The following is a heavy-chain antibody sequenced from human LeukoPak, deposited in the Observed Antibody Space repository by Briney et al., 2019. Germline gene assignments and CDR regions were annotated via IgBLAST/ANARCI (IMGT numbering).Heavy chain of an antibody. CDR1: GGSISSGDYY. CDR2: IYYSGST. J-gene: IGHJ5*02. V-gene: IGHV4-30-4*01. D-gene: IGHD2-8*01. Sequence: SETLSLTCTVSGGSISSGDYYWSWIRQPPGKGLEWIGYIYYSGSTYYNPSLKSRVTISVDTSKNQFSLTLSSVTAADTAVYYCARQWPNWFDPWGQGTLVTVSS. CDR3: ARQWPNWFDP.